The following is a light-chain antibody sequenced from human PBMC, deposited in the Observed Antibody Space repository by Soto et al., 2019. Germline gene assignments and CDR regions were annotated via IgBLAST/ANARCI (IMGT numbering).Light chain of an antibody. CDR3: QQYETLPIT. V-gene: IGKV1-33*01. CDR2: DAS. J-gene: IGKJ5*01. CDR1: QDIGNY. Sequence: DIQMTQSPSSLSASVGDGFSITCQASQDIGNYLNWYQQIPGKAPKLLIFDASNLESGVPSRFSGSGSGTDFTFTISSLQPEDIATYYCQQYETLPITFGQGTRLEIK.